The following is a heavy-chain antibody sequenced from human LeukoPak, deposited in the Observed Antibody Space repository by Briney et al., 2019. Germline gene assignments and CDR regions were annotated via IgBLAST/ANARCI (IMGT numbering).Heavy chain of an antibody. V-gene: IGHV1-69*13. CDR1: GGTFSSYA. Sequence: GASVKVSCKASGGTFSSYAISWVRQAPGQGLEWMGGIIPIFGTANYARKFQGRVTITADESTSTAYMELRSLRSDDTAVYYCARNGGYCSGGSCYYNWFDPWGQGTLVTVSS. D-gene: IGHD2-15*01. CDR2: IIPIFGTA. J-gene: IGHJ5*02. CDR3: ARNGGYCSGGSCYYNWFDP.